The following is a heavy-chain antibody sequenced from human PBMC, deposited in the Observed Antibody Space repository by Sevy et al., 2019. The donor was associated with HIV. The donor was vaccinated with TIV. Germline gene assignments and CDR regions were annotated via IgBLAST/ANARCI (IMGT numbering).Heavy chain of an antibody. CDR2: IYHLGST. D-gene: IGHD2-8*01. V-gene: IGHV4-31*11. J-gene: IGHJ5*02. CDR3: AREAGYCSNGVCYTGWFDP. CDR1: GGSVSSDNYY. Sequence: SETLSLTCAVSGGSVSSDNYYWTWIRQHPGKGLEWIGYIYHLGSTSSNPSLKSRVTISVDTSKNQFSLKFRSVTAADTAVYFGAREAGYCSNGVCYTGWFDPWGQGTLVTVSS.